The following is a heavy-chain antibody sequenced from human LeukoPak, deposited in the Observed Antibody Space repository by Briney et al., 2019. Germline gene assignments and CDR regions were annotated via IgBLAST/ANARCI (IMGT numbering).Heavy chain of an antibody. V-gene: IGHV1-46*01. CDR1: GYTFTSYY. CDR2: INPSGGST. Sequence: ASVKVSCKASGYTFTSYYMHWVRPAPGQGLEWMGIINPSGGSTSYAQKFQGRVTMTRDTSTSTVYMELSSLRSEDTAVYYCARDGGLGLWLVLWGQGTLVTVSS. D-gene: IGHD6-19*01. CDR3: ARDGGLGLWLVL. J-gene: IGHJ4*02.